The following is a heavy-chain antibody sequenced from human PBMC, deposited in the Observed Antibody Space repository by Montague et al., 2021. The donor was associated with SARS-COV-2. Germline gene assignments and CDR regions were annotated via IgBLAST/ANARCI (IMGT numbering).Heavy chain of an antibody. V-gene: IGHV4-61*02. CDR3: ARGCGGGCCYPNAFST. D-gene: IGHD2-15*01. J-gene: IGHJ5*02. CDR1: GGSISSGSYY. Sequence: TLSLTCTVSGGSISSGSYYWSWIRQPAGKGLEWIGRVYTSGSTNYNPSLKSRVTISVDTSKNQFSLKLSSVTAADTAVYYCARGCGGGCCYPNAFSTWGQGTLVTVSS. CDR2: VYTSGST.